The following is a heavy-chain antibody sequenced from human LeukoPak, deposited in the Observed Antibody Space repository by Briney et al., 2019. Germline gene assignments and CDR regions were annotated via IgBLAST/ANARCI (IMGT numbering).Heavy chain of an antibody. D-gene: IGHD1-20*01. CDR2: ISAYNGNT. Sequence: ASVKVSCKASGYTFTSYGISWVRHAPGQGLEWMGWISAYNGNTNYAKKLQGRVTMTTDTSTSTAYMELRRLRSDDTAVYYCARGAYNWNPGLRGWFDPWGQGTLVTVSS. CDR1: GYTFTSYG. J-gene: IGHJ5*02. V-gene: IGHV1-18*01. CDR3: ARGAYNWNPGLRGWFDP.